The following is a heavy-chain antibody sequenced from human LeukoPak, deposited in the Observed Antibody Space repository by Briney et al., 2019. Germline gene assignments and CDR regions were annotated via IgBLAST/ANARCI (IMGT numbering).Heavy chain of an antibody. Sequence: SVKVSCKASGGTFSSYAISWVRQAPGQGLEWMGGIIPIFGTANYAQKFQGRVTITADESTSTAYMELSSLRSEDTAVYYCARPFTGTTRGFDNWGQGTLVTVSS. CDR1: GGTFSSYA. CDR3: ARPFTGTTRGFDN. CDR2: IIPIFGTA. D-gene: IGHD4-17*01. J-gene: IGHJ4*02. V-gene: IGHV1-69*13.